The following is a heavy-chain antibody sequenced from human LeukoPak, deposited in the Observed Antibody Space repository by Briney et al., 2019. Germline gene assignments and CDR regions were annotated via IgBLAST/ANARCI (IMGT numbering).Heavy chain of an antibody. D-gene: IGHD3-22*01. CDR2: IYYSGST. V-gene: IGHV4-39*01. J-gene: IGHJ4*02. CDR1: GGSISSSSYY. CDR3: ARSPMMVVVQFDY. Sequence: SETLSLTCTVSGGSISSSSYYWGWIRQPPGKGLEWIGSIYYSGSTYYNPSLKSRVTISVDTSKNQFSLKLSSVTAADTAVYYCARSPMMVVVQFDYWGQGTLVTVSS.